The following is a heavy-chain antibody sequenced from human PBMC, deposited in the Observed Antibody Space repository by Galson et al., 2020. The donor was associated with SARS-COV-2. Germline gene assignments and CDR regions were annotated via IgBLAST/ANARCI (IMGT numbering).Heavy chain of an antibody. Sequence: ASVKVSCKASGYTFTNYDINWVRQATGQGLEWMGWMNPKSGNTGYVQKFQGRVTMTRSTSISTAYMELNSLTSEDTAVYYCARVWERGFSYGNWFDPWGQGTLVTVSS. CDR2: MNPKSGNT. J-gene: IGHJ5*02. CDR1: GYTFTNYD. V-gene: IGHV1-8*01. CDR3: ARVWERGFSYGNWFDP. D-gene: IGHD5-18*01.